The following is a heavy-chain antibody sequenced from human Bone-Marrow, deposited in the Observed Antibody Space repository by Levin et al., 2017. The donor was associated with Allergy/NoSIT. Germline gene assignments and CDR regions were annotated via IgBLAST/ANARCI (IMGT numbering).Heavy chain of an antibody. CDR1: GFTFNSYA. CDR2: ISFDGTAT. Sequence: GGSLRLSCAASGFTFNSYAMHWVRQAPGRGLEWVAVISFDGTATYYADSVKGRLTISRDNSKMTLFLQMNSLRPEDTALYFCVRASGYSSATPGHPASHLFEHWGQGTRVTVSS. CDR3: VRASGYSSATPGHPASHLFEH. J-gene: IGHJ4*02. D-gene: IGHD6-19*01. V-gene: IGHV3-30-3*01.